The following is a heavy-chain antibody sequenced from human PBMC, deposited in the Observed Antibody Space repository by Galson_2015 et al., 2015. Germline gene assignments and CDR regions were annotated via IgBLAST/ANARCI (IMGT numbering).Heavy chain of an antibody. CDR1: GGTFSSYA. CDR2: IIPIFGTA. V-gene: IGHV1-69*06. D-gene: IGHD2-15*01. J-gene: IGHJ4*02. CDR3: ARAGDCSGGSCFGDDY. Sequence: SVKVSCKASGGTFSSYAISWVRQAPGQGLEWMGGIIPIFGTANYAQKSQGRVTITADKSTSTAYMELSSLRSEDTAVYYCARAGDCSGGSCFGDDYWGQGTLVTVSS.